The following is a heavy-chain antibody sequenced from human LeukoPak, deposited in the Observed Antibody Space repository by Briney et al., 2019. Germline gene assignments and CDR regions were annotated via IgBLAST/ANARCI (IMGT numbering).Heavy chain of an antibody. D-gene: IGHD1-1*01. V-gene: IGHV4-59*01. J-gene: IGHJ4*02. CDR3: ARTTGFYAHFDN. CDR1: GGSISSYF. Sequence: SETLSLTCPVSGGSISSYFWSWIRQPPRMGLEWIGYIYNSGSTNYHPSLKSRVTISVDTSKNQFSLKLNSVTAADTAVYYCARTTGFYAHFDNWGQGTLVTVSS. CDR2: IYNSGST.